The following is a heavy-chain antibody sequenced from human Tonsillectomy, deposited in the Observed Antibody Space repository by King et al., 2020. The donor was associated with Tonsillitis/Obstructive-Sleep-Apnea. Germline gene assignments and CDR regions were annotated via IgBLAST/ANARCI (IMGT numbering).Heavy chain of an antibody. CDR1: GFTFTSSA. CDR3: AADPGGGGYGDPYYYYGMDV. CDR2: IVVGSGNT. V-gene: IGHV1-58*02. J-gene: IGHJ6*02. Sequence: QLVQSGPEVKKPGTSVKVSCKASGFTFTSSAMQWVRQARGQRLEWIGWIVVGSGNTNYAQKFQERVTITRDMSTSTAYMELRSLRSEDTAVYYCAADPGGGGYGDPYYYYGMDVWGQGTTVTVSS. D-gene: IGHD4-17*01.